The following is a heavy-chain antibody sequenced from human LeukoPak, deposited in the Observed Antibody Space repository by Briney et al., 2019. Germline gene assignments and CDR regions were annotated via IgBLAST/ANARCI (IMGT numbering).Heavy chain of an antibody. J-gene: IGHJ4*02. CDR3: SREWGNGNDLRPDS. D-gene: IGHD1-1*01. V-gene: IGHV3-49*03. CDR2: IRSSIYGGTP. CDR1: GFTFREFA. Sequence: GGSLRLSCTSSGFTFREFAVSWFRQAPGRGLEWIGFIRSSIYGGTPKAAASVKGRFIFSRDDSKGVAYLRMNSLRTDDTAVYYCSREWGNGNDLRPDSWGQGTLVTVSS.